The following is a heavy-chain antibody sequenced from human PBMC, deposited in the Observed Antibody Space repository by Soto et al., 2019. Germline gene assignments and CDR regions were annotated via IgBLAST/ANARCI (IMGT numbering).Heavy chain of an antibody. Sequence: QVQLVQSGAEVKKPGASVKVYRKASGYTFTSYGISWVRHAPGQGLEWMGWISAYNGNTNYAQKLQGRVTMTTDTSTSTAYMELRSLRSDDTAVYYCATSLGYCSGGSCLVYWGQGTLVTVSS. CDR1: GYTFTSYG. CDR2: ISAYNGNT. J-gene: IGHJ4*02. D-gene: IGHD2-15*01. V-gene: IGHV1-18*01. CDR3: ATSLGYCSGGSCLVY.